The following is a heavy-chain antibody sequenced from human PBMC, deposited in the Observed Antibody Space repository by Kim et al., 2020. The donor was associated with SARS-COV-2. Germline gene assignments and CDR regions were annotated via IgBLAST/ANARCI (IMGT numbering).Heavy chain of an antibody. J-gene: IGHJ3*02. CDR3: ASYSVVPAAIRFAFDI. CDR2: ISSSSSYT. Sequence: GGSLRLSCAASGFTFSDYYMSWIRQAPGKGLEWVSYISSSSSYTNYADSVKGRFTISRDNAKNSLYLQMNSLRAEDTAVYYCASYSVVPAAIRFAFDIWGQGTMVTVSS. V-gene: IGHV3-11*06. D-gene: IGHD2-2*01. CDR1: GFTFSDYY.